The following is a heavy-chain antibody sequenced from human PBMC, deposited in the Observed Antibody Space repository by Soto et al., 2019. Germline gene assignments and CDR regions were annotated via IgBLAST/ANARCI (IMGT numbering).Heavy chain of an antibody. D-gene: IGHD6-13*01. V-gene: IGHV4-34*01. CDR3: ARENIAAAGPGFDY. CDR2: INHSGST. CDR1: GGSFSGYY. J-gene: IGHJ4*02. Sequence: SETVSLTCAVYGGSFSGYYWSWIRQPPGKGLEWIGEINHSGSTNYNPSLKSRVIISVDTSKNQFSLKLSSVTAADTAVYYCARENIAAAGPGFDYWGQGTLVTVSS.